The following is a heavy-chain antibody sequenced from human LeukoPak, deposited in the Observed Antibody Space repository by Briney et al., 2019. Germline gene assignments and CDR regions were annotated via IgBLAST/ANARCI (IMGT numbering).Heavy chain of an antibody. J-gene: IGHJ3*02. CDR3: AKDRYKMERSAFDI. CDR2: ISGRCATI. V-gene: IGHV3-23*01. Sequence: GGSLRLSCAASGFTFNSYAMSWVRQAPGQGLEGVSSISGRCATIYYVDSVKGRFTISRDNSKNTIYLQMSRLRADDTAVYYCAKDRYKMERSAFDIWGKGTMVTVSS. D-gene: IGHD1-1*01. CDR1: GFTFNSYA.